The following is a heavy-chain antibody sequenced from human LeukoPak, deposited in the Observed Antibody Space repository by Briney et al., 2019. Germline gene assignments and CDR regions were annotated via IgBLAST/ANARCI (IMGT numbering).Heavy chain of an antibody. CDR3: TRHVMTTVTTNAFDI. CDR2: IRSKANSYAT. CDR1: GFTFSGSA. Sequence: GGSLRLSXAASGFTFSGSAMHSVRQASGKGLEWVGRIRSKANSYATAYAASVKGRFTISRDDSKNTAYLQMNSLKTEDTAVYYCTRHVMTTVTTNAFDIWGQGTMVTVSS. V-gene: IGHV3-73*01. D-gene: IGHD4-17*01. J-gene: IGHJ3*02.